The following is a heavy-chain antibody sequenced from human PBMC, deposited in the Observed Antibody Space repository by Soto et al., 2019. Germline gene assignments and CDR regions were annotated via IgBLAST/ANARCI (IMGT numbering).Heavy chain of an antibody. J-gene: IGHJ4*02. D-gene: IGHD2-15*01. V-gene: IGHV1-8*01. CDR2: MDPKSGNT. CDR3: ARGRGWRDY. CDR1: GYTFTNYD. Sequence: QVQLVQSGAEVKKPGASVKVSCKASGYTFTNYDINWVRQAPGQGLEWMGWMDPKSGNTDYAQKFQGRVTITRNTSISTAYLEVSNLSSEDTAVYFCARGRGWRDYWGQGTLVTVSS.